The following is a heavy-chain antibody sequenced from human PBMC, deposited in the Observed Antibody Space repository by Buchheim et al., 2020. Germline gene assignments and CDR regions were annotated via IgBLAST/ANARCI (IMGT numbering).Heavy chain of an antibody. J-gene: IGHJ6*02. CDR3: ARDRGAMVRGVIMRNYYYGMDV. CDR2: ISSSSSYT. Sequence: QVQLVESGGGLVKPGGSLRLSCAASGFTFSDYYMSWIRQAPGKGLEWVSYISSSSSYTNYADSVKGRFTISRDNAKNSLYLQMNSLRAEDTAVYYCARDRGAMVRGVIMRNYYYGMDVWGQGTT. CDR1: GFTFSDYY. D-gene: IGHD3-10*01. V-gene: IGHV3-11*06.